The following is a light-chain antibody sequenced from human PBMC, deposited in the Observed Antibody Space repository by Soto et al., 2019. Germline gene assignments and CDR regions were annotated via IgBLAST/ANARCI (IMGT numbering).Light chain of an antibody. J-gene: IGLJ2*01. V-gene: IGLV1-44*01. Sequence: QSVLTRPPSASGTPGQRVIISCSGSGSSIGTNTVNWYRQLPGTAPKLLIYGNNQRPSGVPDRFSGSKSGTSASLAISGLQSEDEADYYCAAWDGSLNNVLFGGGTKLTVL. CDR3: AAWDGSLNNVL. CDR2: GNN. CDR1: GSSIGTNT.